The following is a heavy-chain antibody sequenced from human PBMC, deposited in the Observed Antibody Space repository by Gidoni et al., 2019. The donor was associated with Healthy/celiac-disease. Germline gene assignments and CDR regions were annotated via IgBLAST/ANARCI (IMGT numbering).Heavy chain of an antibody. D-gene: IGHD3-22*01. Sequence: EVQLVESGGGLVKPGGSLRLSCAASGFTFSSYSMNWVRQAPGKGLECVSSISSSSSYIYYADSVKGRFTISRDNAKNSLYLQMNSLRAEDTAVYYCARELGDSSGYYYAFDYWGQGTLVTVSS. CDR1: GFTFSSYS. CDR2: ISSSSSYI. CDR3: ARELGDSSGYYYAFDY. J-gene: IGHJ4*02. V-gene: IGHV3-21*01.